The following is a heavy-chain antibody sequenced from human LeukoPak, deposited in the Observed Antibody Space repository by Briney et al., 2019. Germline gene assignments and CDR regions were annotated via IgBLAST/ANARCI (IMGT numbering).Heavy chain of an antibody. D-gene: IGHD3-22*01. CDR1: GGSISIGDYY. J-gene: IGHJ6*03. CDR2: IYYSGTT. Sequence: PSQTLSLTCTVSGGSISIGDYYWSWIRQPPGKGLEWIGYIYYSGTTYYNPTLKSRVTISVDTSKNQFSLKLSSVTAADTAVYYCARAQADYYDSSGYYYNYYYYMDVWGKGTTVTVSS. CDR3: ARAQADYYDSSGYYYNYYYYMDV. V-gene: IGHV4-30-4*08.